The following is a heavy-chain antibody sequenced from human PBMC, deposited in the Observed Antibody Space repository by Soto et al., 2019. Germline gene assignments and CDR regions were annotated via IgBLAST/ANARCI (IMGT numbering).Heavy chain of an antibody. J-gene: IGHJ5*02. V-gene: IGHV3-48*02. CDR3: ARSVTAMMNWFDP. CDR2: ISSSSRTI. Sequence: GESLKISCAASGFTFSSYNMNWVRQAPGKGLEWVSYISSSSRTIYYADSVKGRFTISRDNAKNSLYLQMNSLRDDDTAVYYCARSVTAMMNWFDPWGQGTLVTVSS. CDR1: GFTFSSYN. D-gene: IGHD5-18*01.